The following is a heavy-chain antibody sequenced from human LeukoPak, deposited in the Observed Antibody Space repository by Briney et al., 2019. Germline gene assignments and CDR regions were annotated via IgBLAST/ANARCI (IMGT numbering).Heavy chain of an antibody. CDR2: INHSGST. D-gene: IGHD3-10*01. J-gene: IGHJ4*02. V-gene: IGHV4-34*01. CDR3: ARWFGEAQGVYYFDY. CDR1: GGSSSGYY. Sequence: SETLSLTCAVYGGSSSGYYWSWIRQPPGKGLEWIGEINHSGSTNYNPSLKSRVTISVDTSKNQFSLKLSSVTAADTAVYYCARWFGEAQGVYYFDYWGQGTLVTVSS.